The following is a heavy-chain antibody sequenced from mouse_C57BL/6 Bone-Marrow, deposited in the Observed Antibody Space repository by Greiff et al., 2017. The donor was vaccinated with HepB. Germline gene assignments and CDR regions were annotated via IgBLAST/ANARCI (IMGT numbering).Heavy chain of an antibody. Sequence: EVMLVESEGGLVQPGSSMKLSCTASGFTFSDYYMAWVRQVPEKGLEWVANINYDGSSTYYLDSLKSRFIISRDNAKNILYLQMRSLKSEDTATYYCAREGDYYGSSYSYWYFDVWGTGTTVTVSS. CDR2: INYDGSST. V-gene: IGHV5-16*01. CDR3: AREGDYYGSSYSYWYFDV. CDR1: GFTFSDYY. J-gene: IGHJ1*03. D-gene: IGHD1-1*01.